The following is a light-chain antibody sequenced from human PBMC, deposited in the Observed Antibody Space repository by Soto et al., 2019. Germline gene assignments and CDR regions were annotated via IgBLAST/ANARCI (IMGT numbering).Light chain of an antibody. CDR1: SSDIGNYDL. CDR3: CSYAHSKYV. J-gene: IGLJ1*01. V-gene: IGLV2-23*01. CDR2: QDI. Sequence: QSALTQPASVSGSPGQSITISCTGTSSDIGNYDLVSWYQQHPGKVPRLIIYQDIQRPSGVSARFSGSTSGNTASLTISGLQTDDEALYFCCSYAHSKYVFGPGTKVTVL.